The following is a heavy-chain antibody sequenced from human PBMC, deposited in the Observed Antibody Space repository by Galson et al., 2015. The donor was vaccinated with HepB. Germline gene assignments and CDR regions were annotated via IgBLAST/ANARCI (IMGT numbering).Heavy chain of an antibody. CDR1: GNTFMNYA. J-gene: IGHJ5*02. CDR3: ARNGDVNWFDP. Sequence: SCKASGNTFMNYAMHWVRQAPGQRLEWMGWINAGNGNTKYSQKFQGRVTITRDTSASTAYMELSSLKSEDTAVYYCARNGDVNWFDPWGQGTLVTVSS. D-gene: IGHD4-17*01. CDR2: INAGNGNT. V-gene: IGHV1-3*01.